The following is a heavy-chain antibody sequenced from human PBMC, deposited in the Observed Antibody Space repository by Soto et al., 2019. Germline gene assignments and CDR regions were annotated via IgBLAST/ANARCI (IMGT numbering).Heavy chain of an antibody. CDR1: GFTFSYYY. CDR2: ISSSAGTI. J-gene: IGHJ4*02. CDR3: ARAMYSSKTDFDY. V-gene: IGHV3-11*01. D-gene: IGHD6-13*01. Sequence: GGSLRLSCAASGFTFSYYYMSWTRQAPGKGLEWVSYISSSAGTISYADSVKGRFTISRDNAKNSLYLQMNSLRAEDTAVYYCARAMYSSKTDFDYWGQGILVTVSS.